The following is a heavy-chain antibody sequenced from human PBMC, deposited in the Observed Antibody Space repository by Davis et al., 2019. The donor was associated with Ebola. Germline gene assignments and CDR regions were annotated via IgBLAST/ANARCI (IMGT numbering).Heavy chain of an antibody. V-gene: IGHV3-30*02. Sequence: GGSLRLSCAASGFTFSSYGMHWVRQAPGKGLEWVAFIRYDGSNKYYADSVKGRFTISRDNSKNTLYLQMGSLRAEDMAVYYCARGSAVDFAFDYWGQGTLVTVSS. J-gene: IGHJ4*02. CDR2: IRYDGSNK. CDR1: GFTFSSYG. CDR3: ARGSAVDFAFDY. D-gene: IGHD6-19*01.